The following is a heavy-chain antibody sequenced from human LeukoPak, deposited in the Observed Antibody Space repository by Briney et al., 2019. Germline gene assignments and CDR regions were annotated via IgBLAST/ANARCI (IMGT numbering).Heavy chain of an antibody. CDR1: GFTFTNYA. CDR2: ISSSSRYI. CDR3: ASSRGGSSTDY. Sequence: GGSLRLSCVASGFTFTNYAMSWVRQAPGKGLEWVSSISSSSRYIYYADSLKGRFTISRDNAKNSLYLQMNSLRAEDTAVYYCASSRGGSSTDYWGQGTLVTVSS. D-gene: IGHD6-6*01. V-gene: IGHV3-21*01. J-gene: IGHJ4*02.